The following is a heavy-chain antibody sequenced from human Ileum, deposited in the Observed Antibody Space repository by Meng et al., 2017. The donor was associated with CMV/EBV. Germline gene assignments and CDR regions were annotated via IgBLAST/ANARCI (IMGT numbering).Heavy chain of an antibody. D-gene: IGHD2-2*01. CDR1: GFPFKAHA. J-gene: IGHJ4*02. Sequence: ASGFPFKAHAINWVRQRPGKGLEWLAGIQNGGGLTYYAESVNGRFSISRDNSKSLLTLQMNSLRADDTALYYCVRGFHGSISTYLDQWGQGTLVTVSS. V-gene: IGHV3-23*01. CDR3: VRGFHGSISTYLDQ. CDR2: IQNGGGLT.